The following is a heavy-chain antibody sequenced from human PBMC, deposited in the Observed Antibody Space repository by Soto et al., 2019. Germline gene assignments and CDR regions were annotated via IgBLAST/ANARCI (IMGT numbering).Heavy chain of an antibody. V-gene: IGHV1-8*01. CDR3: ARRSPAGTNYYYYYMDV. D-gene: IGHD6-13*01. CDR2: MNPNSGNT. J-gene: IGHJ6*03. CDR1: GYTFTSYD. Sequence: QVQLVQSGAEVKKPGASVKVSCKASGYTFTSYDINWVRQATGQGLEWMGWMNPNSGNTGYAQKFQGRVTMTRNTSISTVYMELSSLRSEDTAVYYCARRSPAGTNYYYYYMDVWGKGTTVTVSS.